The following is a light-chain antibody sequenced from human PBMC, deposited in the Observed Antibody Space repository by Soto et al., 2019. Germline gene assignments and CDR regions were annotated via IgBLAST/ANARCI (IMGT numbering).Light chain of an antibody. CDR3: QQHNTYPLT. CDR2: HAS. Sequence: IQRTQSPSTLPSSVGDRVTLTCRASQSISNWLDWYQQKPGTAPKVLIYHASNLQSGVPSRFRGSGSGTEFTLTISSLQPDDFATYYCQQHNTYPLTFGGGTKVDIK. CDR1: QSISNW. V-gene: IGKV1-5*01. J-gene: IGKJ4*01.